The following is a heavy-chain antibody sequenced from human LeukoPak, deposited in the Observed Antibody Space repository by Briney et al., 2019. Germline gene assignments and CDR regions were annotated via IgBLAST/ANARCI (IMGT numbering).Heavy chain of an antibody. CDR2: ISYSGST. CDR3: AKEGAESFPDAFDI. J-gene: IGHJ3*02. CDR1: GGSISPYY. D-gene: IGHD3-10*01. Sequence: SETLSLTCTVSGGSISPYYWSWLRQPPGKGLEWIGYISYSGSTKNNPSLKSRVTISVDTSKNQFSLKLTSVTAADTAVYYCAKEGAESFPDAFDIWGQGTMITVAS. V-gene: IGHV4-59*01.